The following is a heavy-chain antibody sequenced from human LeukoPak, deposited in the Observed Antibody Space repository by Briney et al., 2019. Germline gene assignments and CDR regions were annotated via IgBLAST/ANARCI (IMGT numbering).Heavy chain of an antibody. CDR3: ARGRSSSRSGGFDY. D-gene: IGHD6-13*01. V-gene: IGHV1-8*03. Sequence: ASVKVSCKASGYTFANYDINWVRQATGRGLEWMGWMNPNSGNTGYAQKFQGRVTITRNTSISTANMELSSLRSEDTAVYYCARGRSSSRSGGFDYWGQGTLVTVSS. CDR2: MNPNSGNT. J-gene: IGHJ4*02. CDR1: GYTFANYD.